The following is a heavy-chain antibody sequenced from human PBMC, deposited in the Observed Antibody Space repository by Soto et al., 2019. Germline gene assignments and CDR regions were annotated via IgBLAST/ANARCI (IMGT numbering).Heavy chain of an antibody. Sequence: QVQLVQSGAEVKKPGASVKVSCKASGYTFSNYDMNWVRQAPGQGLEWMGWMNSKSGATGHAEKFQGRLSMTMDTSTSTAYMELSSLGSEDTAIYYCARERGDIVVGPEFWGQGTLVTVSS. J-gene: IGHJ4*02. D-gene: IGHD2-2*01. V-gene: IGHV1-8*01. CDR3: ARERGDIVVGPEF. CDR2: MNSKSGAT. CDR1: GYTFSNYD.